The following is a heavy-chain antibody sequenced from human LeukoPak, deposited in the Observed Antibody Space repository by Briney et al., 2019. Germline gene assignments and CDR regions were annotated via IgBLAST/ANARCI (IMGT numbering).Heavy chain of an antibody. D-gene: IGHD1-26*01. CDR3: ARSGEGATTPRWYFDL. Sequence: PSETLSLTCTVSGGSISSGGYYWSWIRQPPGKGLEWIGYIYHSGSTYYNPSLKSRVTISVDTSKNQFSLKLSSVTAADTAVYYCARSGEGATTPRWYFDLWGRGTLVTVSS. CDR1: GGSISSGGYY. CDR2: IYHSGST. V-gene: IGHV4-30-2*01. J-gene: IGHJ2*01.